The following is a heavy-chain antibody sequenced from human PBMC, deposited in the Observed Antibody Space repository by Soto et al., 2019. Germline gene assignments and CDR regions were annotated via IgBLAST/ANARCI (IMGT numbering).Heavy chain of an antibody. J-gene: IGHJ4*02. CDR3: ATPPDYNWNDY. Sequence: EVQLLESGGGLVQPGGSLRLSCAASGFTFSSYAMSWVRQAPGKGLEWISAVSGSGGSTYYADSVKGRFTISRDNSKDTLYLQMKNLRAEDTAVYYCATPPDYNWNDYWGQGTLVTVSS. CDR1: GFTFSSYA. V-gene: IGHV3-23*01. CDR2: VSGSGGST. D-gene: IGHD1-20*01.